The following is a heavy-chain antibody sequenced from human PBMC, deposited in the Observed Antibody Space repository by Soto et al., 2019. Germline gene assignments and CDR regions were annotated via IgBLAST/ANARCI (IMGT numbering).Heavy chain of an antibody. CDR2: ISYDGSNK. Sequence: GGSLRLSCAASGFTFSSYGMHWVRRAPGKGLEWVAVISYDGSNKYYADSVKGRFTISRDNSKNTLYLQMNSLSAEDTTVYYCAKDPDYSNYFGVYWYYYYGMDVWGQGTTVTVSS. D-gene: IGHD4-4*01. J-gene: IGHJ6*02. V-gene: IGHV3-30*18. CDR1: GFTFSSYG. CDR3: AKDPDYSNYFGVYWYYYYGMDV.